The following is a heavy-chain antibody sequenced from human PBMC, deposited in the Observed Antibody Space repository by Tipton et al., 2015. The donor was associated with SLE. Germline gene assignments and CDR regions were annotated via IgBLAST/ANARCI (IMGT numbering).Heavy chain of an antibody. CDR2: INHSGST. CDR3: TRREGGAFDI. CDR1: GGSFRGYY. V-gene: IGHV4-34*01. J-gene: IGHJ3*02. Sequence: TLSLTCAVYGGSFRGYYWSWIRQPPGKGLEWIGEINHSGSTSYNPSLKSRVTISVDTSKNQLSLKLNSVTAADTAVYYCTRREGGAFDIWGQGTMVTVSS.